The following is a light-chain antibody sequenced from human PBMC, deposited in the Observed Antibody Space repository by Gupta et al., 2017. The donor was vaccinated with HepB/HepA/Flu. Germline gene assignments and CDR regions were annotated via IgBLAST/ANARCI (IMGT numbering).Light chain of an antibody. CDR2: GAS. V-gene: IGKV3-20*01. J-gene: IGKJ2*02. CDR1: QSVSNNY. CDR3: QQEGRSPCI. Sequence: EIVLTQSPGTLSLSPGERATLSCRASQSVSNNYLAWYQQKPGQAPRLLIYGASSRATGIPDRFSGSGSGTDFTLTISRLEPEDFAVYYCQQEGRSPCIFGQGTKLENK.